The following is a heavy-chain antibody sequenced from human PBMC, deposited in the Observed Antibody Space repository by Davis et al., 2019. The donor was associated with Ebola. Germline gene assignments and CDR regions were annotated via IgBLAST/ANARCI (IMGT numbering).Heavy chain of an antibody. CDR2: ISVDGTSE. J-gene: IGHJ6*02. V-gene: IGHV3-30-3*01. Sequence: GESLKISCAASGFIFNRYPMHWVRQAPGKGLEWVAVISVDGTSEDYADSVKGRFIISRDNSKNTLYLQMNSLRAEDTAIYYCARDHGWEIPNPIGYYYGLDVWGQGTTVTVSS. CDR3: ARDHGWEIPNPIGYYYGLDV. D-gene: IGHD1-26*01. CDR1: GFIFNRYP.